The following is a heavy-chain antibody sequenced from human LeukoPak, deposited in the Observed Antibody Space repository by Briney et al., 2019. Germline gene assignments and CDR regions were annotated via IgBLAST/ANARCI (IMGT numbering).Heavy chain of an antibody. CDR3: ATDLWFGPHVTDFDY. Sequence: ASVKVSCKASGYTFTSYDINWVRQATGQGLEWMGWMNPNSGNTGYAQKFQGRVTITRNTSISTAYMELSSLRSEDTAVYYCATDLWFGPHVTDFDYWGQGTLVTVSS. J-gene: IGHJ4*02. CDR1: GYTFTSYD. V-gene: IGHV1-8*03. D-gene: IGHD3-10*01. CDR2: MNPNSGNT.